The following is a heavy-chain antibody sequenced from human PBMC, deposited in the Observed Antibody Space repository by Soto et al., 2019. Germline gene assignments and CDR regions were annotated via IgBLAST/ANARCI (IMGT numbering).Heavy chain of an antibody. CDR1: GFTFSSYP. J-gene: IGHJ6*02. D-gene: IGHD6-19*01. V-gene: IGHV3-30-3*01. CDR3: ARGSSGWTAGMDV. Sequence: QVQLVESGGGVVQPGRSLRLSCAASGFTFSSYPMHWVRQAPGKGLEWVAVISYDGSNKYYADSVKGRFTISRDNSKNTLYLQMNSLRAEDTAVYYCARGSSGWTAGMDVWGQGTTVTVSS. CDR2: ISYDGSNK.